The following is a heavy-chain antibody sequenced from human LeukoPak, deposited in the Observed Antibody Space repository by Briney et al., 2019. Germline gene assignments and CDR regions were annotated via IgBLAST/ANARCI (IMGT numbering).Heavy chain of an antibody. D-gene: IGHD2-8*01. V-gene: IGHV5-51*01. CDR2: IYPGDSDT. CDR1: GYSFTSYW. Sequence: GESLRISCQGSGYSFTSYWIGWVRQLPGKGLEWMGIIYPGDSDTRYSPSFQGQVTISADKSISTAYLQWSSLKASDTAMYYCATRLYGQGFDPWGQGTLVTVSS. J-gene: IGHJ5*02. CDR3: ATRLYGQGFDP.